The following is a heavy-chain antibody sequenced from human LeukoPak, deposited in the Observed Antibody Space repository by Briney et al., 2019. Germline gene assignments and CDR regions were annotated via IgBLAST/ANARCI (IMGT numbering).Heavy chain of an antibody. V-gene: IGHV3-7*01. CDR3: ARGLYGSGRRSLMAL. CDR2: IDQDEKER. J-gene: IGHJ4*02. D-gene: IGHD3-10*01. Sequence: GGSLRLSCVASGFPFHNYWMTWVRQAPGKGLEWVGNIDQDEKERNYVDSVKGRFTISRDNAEKSLYLEMNSLGVEDTARYYCARGLYGSGRRSLMALWGPGTLVTVSS. CDR1: GFPFHNYW.